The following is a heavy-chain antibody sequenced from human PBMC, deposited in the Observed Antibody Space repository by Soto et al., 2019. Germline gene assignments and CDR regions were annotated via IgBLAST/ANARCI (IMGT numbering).Heavy chain of an antibody. CDR2: INWNSGSI. J-gene: IGHJ1*01. Sequence: EVQLVESGGGLVQPGGSLRLSCAASGFTFDDYAMHWVRQVPGKGLEWVSGINWNSGSIGYGDSVKGRFAISRDNAKNSLHLQMNSLSAEDTAFYYCVKDESINWYSGHFRHWGQGTLVTVSS. V-gene: IGHV3-9*01. D-gene: IGHD6-13*01. CDR3: VKDESINWYSGHFRH. CDR1: GFTFDDYA.